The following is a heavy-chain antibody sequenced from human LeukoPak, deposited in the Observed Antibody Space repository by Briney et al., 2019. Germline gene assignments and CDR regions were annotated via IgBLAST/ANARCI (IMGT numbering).Heavy chain of an antibody. V-gene: IGHV3-48*03. Sequence: GGSLRLSCAASRFTFSSYEMNWVRQAPGKGLEWVSYLSSNGVSTFSADSLKGRFTISRDNAKNLLYLQINSLRDEDTATYYCARCASSSCWYVDLWGRGTLVTVSS. J-gene: IGHJ2*01. D-gene: IGHD2-2*01. CDR1: RFTFSSYE. CDR3: ARCASSSCWYVDL. CDR2: LSSNGVST.